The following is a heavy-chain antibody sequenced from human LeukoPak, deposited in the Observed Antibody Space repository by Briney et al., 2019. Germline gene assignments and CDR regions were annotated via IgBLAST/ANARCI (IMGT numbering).Heavy chain of an antibody. D-gene: IGHD3-22*01. V-gene: IGHV4-39*01. CDR3: ARRDSSGYYYY. CDR2: IYYSGST. CDR1: GGSISSSSYY. Sequence: SETLSLTCTVSGGSISSSSYYWGWIRQPPGKGLEWIGTIYYSGSTYYNPSLKSRVTISVDTSKNQFSLKLSSVTAADTAVYYCARRDSSGYYYYWGQGTLVTVSS. J-gene: IGHJ4*02.